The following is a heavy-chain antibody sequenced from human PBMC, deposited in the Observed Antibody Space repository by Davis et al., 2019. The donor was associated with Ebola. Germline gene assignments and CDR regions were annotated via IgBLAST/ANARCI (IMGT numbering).Heavy chain of an antibody. D-gene: IGHD1-1*01. J-gene: IGHJ4*02. CDR3: TRHINWAFDY. CDR1: GFTFSDYY. Sequence: GESLKISCAASGFTFSDYYMSWIRQAPGKGLEWVSYISSSGSTIYYADSVKGRFTISRDNAKNSLYLQMDSLRAEDTAVYYCTRHINWAFDYWGQGTLVTVSS. V-gene: IGHV3-11*04. CDR2: ISSSGSTI.